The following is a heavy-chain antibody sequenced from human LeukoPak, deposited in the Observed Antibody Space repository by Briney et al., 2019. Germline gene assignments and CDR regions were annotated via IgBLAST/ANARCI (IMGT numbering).Heavy chain of an antibody. Sequence: GGSLRLSCAASGFTFDNYAMYWVRQAPGQGLEWVSGISWNSASIGYADSVKGRFTISRDNAKNSLYLQMNSLRAEDTAVYYCAKDPPPIAVADYFDYWGQGTLVTVSS. CDR1: GFTFDNYA. V-gene: IGHV3-9*01. CDR2: ISWNSASI. CDR3: AKDPPPIAVADYFDY. J-gene: IGHJ4*02. D-gene: IGHD6-19*01.